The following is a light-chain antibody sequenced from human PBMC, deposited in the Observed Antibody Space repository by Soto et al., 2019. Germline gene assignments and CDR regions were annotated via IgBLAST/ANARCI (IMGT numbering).Light chain of an antibody. CDR2: SDD. CDR3: AAWNDNPNGPGYV. J-gene: IGLJ1*01. V-gene: IGLV1-44*01. CDR1: SSKIGSNY. Sequence: QSVLTQPPSASGTPGRRVTISCSGSSSKIGSNYVNCYQHLPGTAPKLLIYSDDQRPSGVPDRFSGSKSGTSASLAISGLQSEDEGDYFCAAWNDNPNGPGYVLGTATKATV.